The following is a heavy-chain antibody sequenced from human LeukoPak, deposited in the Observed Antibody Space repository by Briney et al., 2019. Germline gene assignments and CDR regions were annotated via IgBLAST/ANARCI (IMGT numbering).Heavy chain of an antibody. CDR2: FDPEDGET. J-gene: IGHJ5*02. Sequence: ASVKVSCKVSGYTLTELSMHWARQAPGKGLEWMGGFDPEDGETIYAQKFQGRVTMTEDTSTDTAYMELSSLRSEDTAVYYCATSQLKKIMITFGGVIVKYNWFDPWGQGTLVTVSS. V-gene: IGHV1-24*01. CDR3: ATSQLKKIMITFGGVIVKYNWFDP. D-gene: IGHD3-16*02. CDR1: GYTLTELS.